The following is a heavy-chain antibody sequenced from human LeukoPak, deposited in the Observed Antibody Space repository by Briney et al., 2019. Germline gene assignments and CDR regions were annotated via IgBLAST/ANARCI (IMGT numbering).Heavy chain of an antibody. Sequence: ASVKVSCKASGGTFSSSAISWVRQAPGQGLEWMGRIIPLFGIANYAQKFRGRVTITADKSTSTAYMELSSLRSEDTAVYYCARGGPPQYSSGWTGFDYWGQGTLVTVSS. CDR3: ARGGPPQYSSGWTGFDY. CDR1: GGTFSSSA. D-gene: IGHD6-19*01. CDR2: IIPLFGIA. J-gene: IGHJ4*02. V-gene: IGHV1-69*04.